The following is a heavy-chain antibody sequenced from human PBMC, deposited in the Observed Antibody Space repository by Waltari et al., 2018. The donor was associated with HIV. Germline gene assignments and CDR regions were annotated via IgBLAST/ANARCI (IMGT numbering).Heavy chain of an antibody. J-gene: IGHJ4*02. CDR2: IYYSGIT. CDR3: ARADIVLMVYAPHFDY. CDR1: GGSIRSSSYY. D-gene: IGHD2-8*01. V-gene: IGHV4-39*01. Sequence: QLQLQESGPGLVKPSETLSLTCTVAGGSIRSSSYYWGWIRQPPGKGLEWIGSIYYSGITYYNPSLKSRVTISVDTSKNQFSLKLSSVTAADTAVYYCARADIVLMVYAPHFDYWGQGTLVTVSS.